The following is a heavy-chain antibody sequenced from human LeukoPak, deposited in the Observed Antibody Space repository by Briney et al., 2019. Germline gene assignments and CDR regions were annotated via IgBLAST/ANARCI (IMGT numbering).Heavy chain of an antibody. D-gene: IGHD5-12*01. CDR1: GFTFSSYA. CDR3: ASILNSGYPMADAFDI. CDR2: ISYDGSNK. Sequence: GRSLRLSCAASGFTFSSYAMHWVRQAPGKGLEWVAVISYDGSNKYYADSVKGRFTISRDNSKNTLYLQMNSLRAEDTAVYYCASILNSGYPMADAFDIWGQGTMVTVSS. J-gene: IGHJ3*02. V-gene: IGHV3-30*04.